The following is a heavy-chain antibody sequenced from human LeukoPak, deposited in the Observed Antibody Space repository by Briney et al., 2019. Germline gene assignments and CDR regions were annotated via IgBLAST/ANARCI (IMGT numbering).Heavy chain of an antibody. CDR3: AREWCSSSWYWFDP. CDR1: GYTFTVYY. V-gene: IGHV1-2*02. Sequence: ASVTVSFTASGYTFTVYYMHWVRQAPGQGLEWMGWINPNSGGTNCAQKFQGRVTMTRDTSISTAYMELSRLRSDDTAVYYCAREWCSSSWYWFDPWGQGTLVTVSS. J-gene: IGHJ5*02. D-gene: IGHD6-13*01. CDR2: INPNSGGT.